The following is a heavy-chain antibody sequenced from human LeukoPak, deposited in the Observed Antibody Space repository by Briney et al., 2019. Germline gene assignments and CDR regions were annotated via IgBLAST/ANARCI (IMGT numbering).Heavy chain of an antibody. CDR1: GFTFSSYT. D-gene: IGHD1-26*01. J-gene: IGHJ4*03. Sequence: GGSLRLSCAASGFTFSSYTMSWVRQAPGEGLEWISVISGTGFTTYHTDSVKGRFTISRDNSKNILYLQMDGLRAEDTAIYFCTKDVQVGPTRGFFDFWGQGTLVTVSS. CDR2: ISGTGFTT. CDR3: TKDVQVGPTRGFFDF. V-gene: IGHV3-23*01.